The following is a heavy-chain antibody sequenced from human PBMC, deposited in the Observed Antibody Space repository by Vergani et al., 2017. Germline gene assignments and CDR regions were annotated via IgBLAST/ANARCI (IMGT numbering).Heavy chain of an antibody. J-gene: IGHJ2*01. CDR2: IIPICGTA. V-gene: IGHV1-69*13. Sequence: QVQLVQSGAEVKKPGSSVKVSCKASGCTFSSYAISWVRQAPGQGLEWMGRIIPICGTATYAQKFQGRVTITSNESTSTAYMELSSLGSEDTAVYYCARGQEVYCSSTSCYWGWYFDLWGRGTLVTVSS. D-gene: IGHD2-2*01. CDR3: ARGQEVYCSSTSCYWGWYFDL. CDR1: GCTFSSYA.